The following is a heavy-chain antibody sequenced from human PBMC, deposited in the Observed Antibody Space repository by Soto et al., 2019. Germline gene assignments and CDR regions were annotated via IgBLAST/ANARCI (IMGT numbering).Heavy chain of an antibody. CDR2: INHSGST. J-gene: IGHJ4*02. V-gene: IGHV4-34*01. CDR1: GGSFSGYY. Sequence: SETLSLTCAVYGGSFSGYYWSWIRQPPGKGLEWIGEINHSGSTNYNPSLKSRVTISVDTSKNQFSLKLSSVTAADTAVYYCARGYGDTAMVNVPWFDYWGQGTLVTVSS. D-gene: IGHD5-18*01. CDR3: ARGYGDTAMVNVPWFDY.